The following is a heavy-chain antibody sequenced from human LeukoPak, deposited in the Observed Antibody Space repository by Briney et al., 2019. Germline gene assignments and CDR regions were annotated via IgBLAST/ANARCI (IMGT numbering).Heavy chain of an antibody. D-gene: IGHD2-2*01. V-gene: IGHV1-2*02. Sequence: ASVKVSCKASGYTFTGYYMHWVRQAPGQGLEWMGWINPNSGGTNYAQKFQGRVTMTRDTSISTAYMELSRLRSDDTAVYYCARVCSSTSCGAFDIWGQGTMVTVSS. CDR1: GYTFTGYY. CDR2: INPNSGGT. J-gene: IGHJ3*02. CDR3: ARVCSSTSCGAFDI.